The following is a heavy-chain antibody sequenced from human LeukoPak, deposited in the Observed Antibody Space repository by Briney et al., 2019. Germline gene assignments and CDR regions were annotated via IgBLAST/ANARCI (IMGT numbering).Heavy chain of an antibody. J-gene: IGHJ4*02. V-gene: IGHV3-11*01. Sequence: GGSLRLSCAASGFTFSDYYMSWIRQAPGKGLEWVSYISSSGSTIYYADSVKGRFTISRDNAKNSLYLQMNSLRAEDTAVYYCAKDISQGYTYGFIEQDFWGQGTPVTVSS. D-gene: IGHD5-18*01. CDR2: ISSSGSTI. CDR3: AKDISQGYTYGFIEQDF. CDR1: GFTFSDYY.